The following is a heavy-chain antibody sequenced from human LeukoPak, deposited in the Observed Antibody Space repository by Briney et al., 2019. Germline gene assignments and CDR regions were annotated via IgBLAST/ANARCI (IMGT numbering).Heavy chain of an antibody. CDR3: AKDGPWRPAAE. J-gene: IGHJ4*02. D-gene: IGHD2-2*01. CDR2: ILASGGGDST. CDR1: GFTFKNHA. V-gene: IGHV3-23*01. Sequence: GGSLRISCAASGFTFKNHAMSWVSQAPGRGLEWVSAILASGGGDSTYTADSMKGRFTISRDNSKDMLYLQIDSLRAEDTAIYFCAKDGPWRPAAEWVQGVLLTVSS.